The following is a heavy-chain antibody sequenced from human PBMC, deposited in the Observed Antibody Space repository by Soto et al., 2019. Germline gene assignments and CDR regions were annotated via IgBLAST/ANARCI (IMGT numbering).Heavy chain of an antibody. V-gene: IGHV3-74*01. CDR3: ARDLSSCSSARCYSFYYGMDL. CDR1: GFNFSRFW. Sequence: GGSLRLSCTASGFNFSRFWTHWVRQVPGRGLVWVSHINSDGSRTSYADSVKGRFTISRDNAKNTLYLQMNNLRAEDTAVYYCARDLSSCSSARCYSFYYGMDLWGQGTTVTVSS. J-gene: IGHJ6*02. CDR2: INSDGSRT. D-gene: IGHD2-2*01.